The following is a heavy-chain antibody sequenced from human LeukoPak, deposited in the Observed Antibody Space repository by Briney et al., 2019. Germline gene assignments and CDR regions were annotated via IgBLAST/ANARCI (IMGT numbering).Heavy chain of an antibody. CDR1: GFTFSSYT. J-gene: IGHJ6*03. D-gene: IGHD3-22*01. Sequence: GGSLRLSCAASGFTFSSYTMNWVRQAPGKGLECVSSISSCNSYIYYANSVKGRFTISRDNAKNSLYLQMNSLRAEDTAVYYCAVDSSNYYDSSGYYYDYYYMDVWGKGTTVTVSS. V-gene: IGHV3-21*04. CDR3: AVDSSNYYDSSGYYYDYYYMDV. CDR2: ISSCNSYI.